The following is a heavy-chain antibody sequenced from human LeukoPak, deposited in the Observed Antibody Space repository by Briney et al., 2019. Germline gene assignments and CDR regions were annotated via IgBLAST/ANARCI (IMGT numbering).Heavy chain of an antibody. CDR2: IIPIFGTA. J-gene: IGHJ4*02. CDR1: GDTFSSYA. D-gene: IGHD3-10*01. Sequence: ASVKVSCKASGDTFSSYAISWVRQAPGQGLEWKGRIIPIFGTANYAQKFQGRVTITTDESTSTAYMELSSLRSEDTAVYYCARGGSGSYYRAHQFDYWGQGTLVTVSS. V-gene: IGHV1-69*05. CDR3: ARGGSGSYYRAHQFDY.